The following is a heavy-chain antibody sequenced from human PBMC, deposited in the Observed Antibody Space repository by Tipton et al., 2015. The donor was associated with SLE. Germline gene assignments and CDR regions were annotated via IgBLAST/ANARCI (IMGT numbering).Heavy chain of an antibody. CDR2: TSYNGDNK. J-gene: IGHJ6*02. CDR3: AGEWEPYGMDV. Sequence: SLRLSCEASEFTFSSYAMHWVRQAPGKGLEWVAITSYNGDNKYYSDSVKGRFTTSRDNAKDSLYLQMNNLRAEDTAVYYCAGEWEPYGMDVWGQGTTVTVSS. V-gene: IGHV3-30*03. D-gene: IGHD1-14*01. CDR1: EFTFSSYA.